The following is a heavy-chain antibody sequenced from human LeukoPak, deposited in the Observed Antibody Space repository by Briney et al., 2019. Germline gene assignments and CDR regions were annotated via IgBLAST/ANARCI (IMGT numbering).Heavy chain of an antibody. CDR3: ARTAARRFDY. D-gene: IGHD6-6*01. J-gene: IGHJ4*02. CDR2: INPTGGST. CDR1: GYTFPSYF. Sequence: ASVKVSCKASGYTFPSYFMHWVRQAPGQGLEWMGIINPTGGSTTYAQKFQGRVTLTRDTSTSTVYMELSSLRSDDTAVYYCARTAARRFDYWGRGTLVTVSS. V-gene: IGHV1-46*01.